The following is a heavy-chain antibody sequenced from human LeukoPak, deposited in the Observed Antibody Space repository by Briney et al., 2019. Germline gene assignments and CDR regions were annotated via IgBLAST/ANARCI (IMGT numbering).Heavy chain of an antibody. CDR2: VNHSGST. Sequence: SETLSLTCAVYGGSFSGYYWSWIRHPPGKGLEWIGEVNHSGSTNYNPSLKSRVTISVDTSKNQFSLKLSSVTAADTAVYYCARAPYTYDFWSGYYYYPWGQGTLVTVSS. J-gene: IGHJ5*02. CDR3: ARAPYTYDFWSGYYYYP. V-gene: IGHV4-34*01. CDR1: GGSFSGYY. D-gene: IGHD3-3*01.